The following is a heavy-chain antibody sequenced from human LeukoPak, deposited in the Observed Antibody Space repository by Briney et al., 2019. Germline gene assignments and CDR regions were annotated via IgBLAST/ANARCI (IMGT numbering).Heavy chain of an antibody. CDR1: GYTFTSYD. CDR2: MNPNSGNT. CDR3: ARRNTGVVAGLDC. J-gene: IGHJ4*02. D-gene: IGHD5-18*01. V-gene: IGHV1-8*01. Sequence: WASVKVPCKASGYTFTSYDINWVRQATGQGLEWMGWMNPNSGNTGYAQKFQGRVTMTRNTSISTAYMELSSLRSEDTAVYYCARRNTGVVAGLDCWGQGTLVTVSS.